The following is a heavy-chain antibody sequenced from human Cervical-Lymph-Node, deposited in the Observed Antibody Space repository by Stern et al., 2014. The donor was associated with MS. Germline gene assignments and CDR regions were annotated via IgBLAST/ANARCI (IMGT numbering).Heavy chain of an antibody. CDR3: VVVAATQSFDY. V-gene: IGHV4-61*02. CDR2: IYTSGST. Sequence: VHLVESGPGLVKPSQTLSLTCTVSGGSISSGSYYWSWIRQPAGKGLEWIGRIYTSGSTNYNPSLKSRVTISVDTSKTQFPRKLSSVTAADTAVYYCVVVAATQSFDYWGQGTLVTVSS. J-gene: IGHJ4*02. D-gene: IGHD2-15*01. CDR1: GGSISSGSYY.